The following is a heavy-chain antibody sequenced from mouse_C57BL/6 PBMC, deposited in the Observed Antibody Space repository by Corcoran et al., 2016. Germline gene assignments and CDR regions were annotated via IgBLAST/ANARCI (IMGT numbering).Heavy chain of an antibody. Sequence: QIQLVQSGPELKKPGETVKISCKASGYTFTTYGMSWVKQAPGKGLKWMGWINTYSGVPTYADDFKGRFAFSLETSASTAYLQINNLKNEDTATYFCARRNYGSSYYFDYWGQGTTLTVSS. CDR1: GYTFTTYG. CDR2: INTYSGVP. D-gene: IGHD1-1*01. CDR3: ARRNYGSSYYFDY. J-gene: IGHJ2*01. V-gene: IGHV9-3*01.